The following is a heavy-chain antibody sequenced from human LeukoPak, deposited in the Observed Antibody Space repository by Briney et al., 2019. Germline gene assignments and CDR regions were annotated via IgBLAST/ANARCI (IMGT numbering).Heavy chain of an antibody. CDR1: GFTFSSYG. CDR3: AKDPFWGFCSSTSCYARYYYYYYMDV. Sequence: GGSLRLSCAASGFTFSSYGMHWVRQAPGKGLEWVAFIRYDGSNKYYADSVKGRFTISRDNSKNTLYLQMNSLRAEDTAVYYCAKDPFWGFCSSTSCYARYYYYYYMDVWGKGTTVTISS. D-gene: IGHD2-2*01. CDR2: IRYDGSNK. V-gene: IGHV3-30*02. J-gene: IGHJ6*03.